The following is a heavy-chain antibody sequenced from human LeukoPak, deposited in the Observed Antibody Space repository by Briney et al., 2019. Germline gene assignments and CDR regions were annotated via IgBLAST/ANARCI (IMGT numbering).Heavy chain of an antibody. CDR2: ISGSGGST. V-gene: IGHV3-23*01. J-gene: IGHJ5*02. CDR1: GFIFSSYV. CDR3: GYNRPLRPYNWFDP. D-gene: IGHD1-1*01. Sequence: GGSLRLSCAASGFIFSSYVMNWVRQAPGKGLEWVSAISGSGGSTYYADSVKGRFTISRDNSKNTLYLQMNSLRAEDTAVCYCGYNRPLRPYNWFDPWGQGTLVTVSS.